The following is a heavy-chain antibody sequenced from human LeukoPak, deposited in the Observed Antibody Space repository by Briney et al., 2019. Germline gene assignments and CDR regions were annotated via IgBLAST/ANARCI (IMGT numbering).Heavy chain of an antibody. CDR3: ARDGWFGDYNWFDP. CDR1: GFTFSSYS. Sequence: GGSLRLSCAASGFTFSSYSMNWVRQTPGKGLEWISYISSASNTIYYADSVKGRFTISRDNAKNSVYLQMNSLRAEDTAMYYCARDGWFGDYNWFDPWGQGTLVTVSS. CDR2: ISSASNTI. D-gene: IGHD3-10*01. J-gene: IGHJ5*02. V-gene: IGHV3-48*01.